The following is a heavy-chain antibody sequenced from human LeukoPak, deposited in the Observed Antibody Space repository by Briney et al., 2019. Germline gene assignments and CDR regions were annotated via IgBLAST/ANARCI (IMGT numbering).Heavy chain of an antibody. CDR2: SSTSGSIT. D-gene: IGHD3-10*01. V-gene: IGHV3-11*04. Sequence: GGSLTLSCAVSGFTFGDYYMSWIRHAPGKGLQWLAYSSTSGSITYYADSVKGRFTISRDNAKNSVYLQMNSLRAEDTAVYYCARDLGAMVRGVITTAWGQGTLVTVSS. J-gene: IGHJ4*02. CDR1: GFTFGDYY. CDR3: ARDLGAMVRGVITTA.